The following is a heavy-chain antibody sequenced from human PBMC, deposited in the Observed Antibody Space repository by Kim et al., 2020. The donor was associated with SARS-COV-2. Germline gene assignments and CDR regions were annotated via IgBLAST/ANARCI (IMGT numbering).Heavy chain of an antibody. V-gene: IGHV3-53*01. J-gene: IGHJ6*02. CDR1: GFTVSSNY. Sequence: GGSLRLSCAASGFTVSSNYMSWVRQAPGKGLEWVSVIYSGGTTYYADSVKGRFTISRDNSKNTLYLQMNSLRAEDTAVYYCARDSDYGRPGGVDVWGQGTSVTVS. CDR2: IYSGGTT. D-gene: IGHD4-17*01. CDR3: ARDSDYGRPGGVDV.